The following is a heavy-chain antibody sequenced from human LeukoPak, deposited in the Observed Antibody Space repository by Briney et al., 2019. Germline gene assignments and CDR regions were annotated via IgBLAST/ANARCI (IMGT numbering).Heavy chain of an antibody. CDR3: AREGYSKVDY. D-gene: IGHD4-11*01. V-gene: IGHV4-39*07. CDR2: IYYSGST. Sequence: PSETLSLTCTVSGDSISSSSYYWGWIRQPPGKGLEWIGNIYYSGSTYYNPSLRSRLTISLDTSKNQFSLTLSSVTAADTAVYYCAREGYSKVDYWGQGTLVTVSS. CDR1: GDSISSSSYY. J-gene: IGHJ4*02.